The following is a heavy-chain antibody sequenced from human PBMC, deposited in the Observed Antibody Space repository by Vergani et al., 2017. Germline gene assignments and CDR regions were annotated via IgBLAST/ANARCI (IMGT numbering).Heavy chain of an antibody. CDR3: ASGGFWYFDL. V-gene: IGHV4-39*07. CDR2: IYYSGST. Sequence: QLQLQESGPGLVKPSETLSLTCTVSGGSISSSSYYWGWIRQPPGKGLEWIGSIYYSGSTYYNPSLKIRVTLSVDTSKNQFSLKLSSVTAADTAVYYCASGGFWYFDLWGRGTLVTVSS. D-gene: IGHD3-16*01. CDR1: GGSISSSSYY. J-gene: IGHJ2*01.